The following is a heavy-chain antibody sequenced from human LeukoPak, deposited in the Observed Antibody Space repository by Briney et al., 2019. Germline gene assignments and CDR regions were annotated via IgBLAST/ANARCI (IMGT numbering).Heavy chain of an antibody. CDR1: VHSFTSCD. CDR2: MNPNRGNT. D-gene: IGHD3-22*01. CDR3: ARSPQYYYDSSGYYGMDV. J-gene: IGHJ6*02. Sequence: GASVKVSCKASVHSFTSCDIRGVRQGTGQGREWMGWMNPNRGNTDYAQKFQGRVTMTKNTSISTAYMELSSLRSEDTVVYYCARSPQYYYDSSGYYGMDVWGQGTTVTVSS. V-gene: IGHV1-8*01.